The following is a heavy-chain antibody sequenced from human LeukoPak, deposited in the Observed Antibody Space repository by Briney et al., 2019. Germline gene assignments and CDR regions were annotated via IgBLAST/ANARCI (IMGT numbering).Heavy chain of an antibody. CDR1: GYTFTGYY. Sequence: ASVKVSCKASGYTFTGYYMHWVRQAPGQGLEWMGWINPNSGGTNYAQKFQGRVTMTRDTSISTAYMELSRLRSDDTAVYYCARDLVAVAGIPSWGQGTLVTVSS. CDR3: ARDLVAVAGIPS. CDR2: INPNSGGT. V-gene: IGHV1-2*02. D-gene: IGHD6-19*01. J-gene: IGHJ4*02.